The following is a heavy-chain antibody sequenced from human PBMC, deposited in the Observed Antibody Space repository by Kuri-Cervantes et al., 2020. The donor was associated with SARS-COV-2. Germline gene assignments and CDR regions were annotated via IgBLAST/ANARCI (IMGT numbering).Heavy chain of an antibody. D-gene: IGHD3-3*01. CDR2: ISSNNRYI. CDR3: ARHIGGFWSGRNGVFDY. V-gene: IGHV3-21*01. Sequence: GESLKISCAASGFTFSTYTMNWVRQAPGKGLEWVSCISSNNRYIYHADSVKGRFTISRDNAKNSLYLQMNSLRAEDTAVYYCARHIGGFWSGRNGVFDYWGQGTLVTVSS. J-gene: IGHJ4*02. CDR1: GFTFSTYT.